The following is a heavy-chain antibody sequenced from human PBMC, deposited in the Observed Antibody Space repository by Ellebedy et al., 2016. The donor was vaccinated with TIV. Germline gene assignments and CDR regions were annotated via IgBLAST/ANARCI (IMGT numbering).Heavy chain of an antibody. CDR3: AIMVNPEPFYY. CDR2: IYPGDSDT. D-gene: IGHD5-18*01. Sequence: GGSLRLFXKGSGYSFTSYWIGWVRQMPGKGLEWMGIIYPGDSDTRYSPSFQGQVTISADKSISTAYLQWSSLRAENTAVYYCAIMVNPEPFYYWGQGTLVTVSS. J-gene: IGHJ4*02. CDR1: GYSFTSYW. V-gene: IGHV5-51*01.